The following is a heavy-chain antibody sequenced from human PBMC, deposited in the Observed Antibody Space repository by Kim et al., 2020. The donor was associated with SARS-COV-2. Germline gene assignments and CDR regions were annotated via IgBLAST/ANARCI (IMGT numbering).Heavy chain of an antibody. CDR3: ARDLPRLKVHQFDY. D-gene: IGHD1-1*01. Sequence: SETLSLTCTVSGGSISSSSYYWGWIRQPPGKGLEWIGSIYYSGSTYYNPSLKSRVTISVDTSKNQFSLKLSSVTAADTAVYYCARDLPRLKVHQFDYWGQGTLVTVSS. J-gene: IGHJ4*02. CDR2: IYYSGST. CDR1: GGSISSSSYY. V-gene: IGHV4-39*07.